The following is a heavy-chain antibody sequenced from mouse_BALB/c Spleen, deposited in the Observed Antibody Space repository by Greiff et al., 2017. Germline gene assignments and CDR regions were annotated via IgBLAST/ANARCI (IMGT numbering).Heavy chain of an antibody. Sequence: EVKLVESGPGLVKPSQSLSLTCTVTGYSITSDYAWNWIRQFPGNKLEWMGYISYSGSTSYNPSLKSRISITRDTSKNQFFLQLNSVTTEDTATYYCARLEVYYDYDGFAYWGQGTLVTVSA. J-gene: IGHJ3*01. CDR1: GYSITSDYA. D-gene: IGHD2-4*01. CDR2: ISYSGST. CDR3: ARLEVYYDYDGFAY. V-gene: IGHV3-2*02.